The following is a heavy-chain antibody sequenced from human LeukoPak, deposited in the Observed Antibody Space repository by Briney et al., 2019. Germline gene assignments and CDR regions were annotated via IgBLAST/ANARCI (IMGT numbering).Heavy chain of an antibody. Sequence: PGGSLRLSCAASGFTFSTYGMDWVRQAPGKGLEWVAYIRYDGSNKNCADSVKGRFTISRDNSKNTLYLQMSSLRAEDTAVYYCAKVVTGYCSTTSCPFDSWGQGTLVTVSS. CDR3: AKVVTGYCSTTSCPFDS. CDR2: IRYDGSNK. J-gene: IGHJ4*02. CDR1: GFTFSTYG. V-gene: IGHV3-30*02. D-gene: IGHD2-2*01.